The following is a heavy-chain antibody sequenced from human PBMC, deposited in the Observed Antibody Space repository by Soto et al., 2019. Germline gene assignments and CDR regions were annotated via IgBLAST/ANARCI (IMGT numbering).Heavy chain of an antibody. J-gene: IGHJ4*02. D-gene: IGHD5-18*01. CDR3: ARSNAGYSYGYLDY. CDR2: IYYSGST. V-gene: IGHV4-31*03. Sequence: SETLSLTCTVSGGSISSGGYYWSWIRQHPGKGLEWIGYIYYSGSTYYNPSLKSRVTISVDTSKNQFSLKLSSVTAADTAAYYCARSNAGYSYGYLDYWGQGTLVTVSS. CDR1: GGSISSGGYY.